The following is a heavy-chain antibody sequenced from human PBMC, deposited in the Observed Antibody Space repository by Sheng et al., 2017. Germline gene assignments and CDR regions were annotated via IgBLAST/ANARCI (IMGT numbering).Heavy chain of an antibody. Sequence: QVQLQESGPGLVKPSETPSLTCTVSGYSISSGYYWGWIRQPPGKGLEWIGSIYHSGSTYYNPSLKSRVTISVDTSKNQFSLKLSSVTAADTAVYYCARAIPAAILDYYYYMDVWGQGTTVTVSS. CDR1: GYSISSGYY. V-gene: IGHV4-38-2*02. CDR2: IYHSGST. J-gene: IGHJ6*03. D-gene: IGHD2-2*02. CDR3: ARAIPAAILDYYYYMDV.